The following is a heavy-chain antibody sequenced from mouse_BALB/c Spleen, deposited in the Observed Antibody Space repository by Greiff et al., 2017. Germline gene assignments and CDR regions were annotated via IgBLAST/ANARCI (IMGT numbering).Heavy chain of an antibody. CDR2: ISDGGSYT. CDR3: ASRGYYGSSYNAMDY. D-gene: IGHD1-1*01. CDR1: GFTFSDYY. V-gene: IGHV5-4*02. Sequence: EVMLVESGGGLVKPGGSLKLSCAASGFTFSDYYMYWVRQTPEKRLEWVATISDGGSYTYYPDSVKGRFTISRDNAKNNLYLQMSSLKSEDTAMYYCASRGYYGSSYNAMDYWGQGTSVTVSS. J-gene: IGHJ4*01.